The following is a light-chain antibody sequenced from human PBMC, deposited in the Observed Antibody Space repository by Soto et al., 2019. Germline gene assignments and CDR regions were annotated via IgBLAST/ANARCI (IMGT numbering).Light chain of an antibody. CDR3: QQRRNWPYT. CDR2: DAS. Sequence: VLTQSPATLSLSPGARATLSCRASQGVNSYLAWYRQKPGQAPRLLIYDASNRATGIPARFSGSGSGTDYTLTIDSLEPEDFEVYYCQQRRNWPYTFGQGTKVESK. J-gene: IGKJ2*01. V-gene: IGKV3-11*01. CDR1: QGVNSY.